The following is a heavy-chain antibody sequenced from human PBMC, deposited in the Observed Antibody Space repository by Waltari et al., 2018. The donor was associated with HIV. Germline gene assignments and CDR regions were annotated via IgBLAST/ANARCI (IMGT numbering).Heavy chain of an antibody. CDR2: ISRGGSST. D-gene: IGHD4-17*01. CDR1: GFTFRDYY. V-gene: IGHV3-11*01. CDR3: ARGEQSAHGPSDY. J-gene: IGHJ4*02. Sequence: QVQLEESGGDLVKPGGSVRLSCAASGFTFRDYYMSWMRQAPGKGLEWIAHISRGGSSTYYADSVKGRFTISRDNAKNSLYLQMLSLRAEDTAIYYCARGEQSAHGPSDYWGQGTLVTVSS.